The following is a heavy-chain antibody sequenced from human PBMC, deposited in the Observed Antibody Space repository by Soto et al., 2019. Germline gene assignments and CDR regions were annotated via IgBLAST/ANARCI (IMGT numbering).Heavy chain of an antibody. CDR1: GGSFIYYY. CDR2: INHSGST. V-gene: IGHV4-34*01. CDR3: ARVPSP. J-gene: IGHJ5*02. Sequence: PSETLSLTCDVYGGSFIYYYWSWIRQPPGKGLEWIGEINHSGSTIYNPSLKSRVTISIDTSKNQFSLNLRFVTAADTAVYYCARVPSPWGQGTLVTVSS.